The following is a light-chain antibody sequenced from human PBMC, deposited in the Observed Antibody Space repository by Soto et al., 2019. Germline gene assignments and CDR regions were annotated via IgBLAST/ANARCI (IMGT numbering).Light chain of an antibody. Sequence: EIVMTQSPATLSVSPGERATLSCRASQSVSSNLAWYQQKPGQAPRLLIYGASTRATGIPARFSGSGSGTEFTLTISSLQSEDFAVYCCQQYNNWPPYTFGQGTMLEIK. CDR1: QSVSSN. J-gene: IGKJ2*01. V-gene: IGKV3-15*01. CDR3: QQYNNWPPYT. CDR2: GAS.